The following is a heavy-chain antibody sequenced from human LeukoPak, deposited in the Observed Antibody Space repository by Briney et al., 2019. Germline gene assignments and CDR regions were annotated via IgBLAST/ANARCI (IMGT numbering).Heavy chain of an antibody. CDR1: GDSVSTNRGA. CDR3: ARDALHNRGWTGHMDV. D-gene: IGHD6-19*01. CDR2: TYYRSTWDT. J-gene: IGHJ6*03. V-gene: IGHV6-1*01. Sequence: SQTLSLTCAISGDSVSTNRGAWNWIRQSPSRGLEWLGRTYYRSTWDTNYASSLRGRITIKADTSKNQFSLQLSSVTPEDTAVYFCARDALHNRGWTGHMDVWGKGTMVTVSS.